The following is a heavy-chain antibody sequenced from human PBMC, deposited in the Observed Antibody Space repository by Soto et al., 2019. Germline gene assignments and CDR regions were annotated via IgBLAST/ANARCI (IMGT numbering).Heavy chain of an antibody. CDR2: IYSGGST. V-gene: IGHV3-53*01. D-gene: IGHD6-13*01. CDR3: ARREAAAGDWYFDL. Sequence: EVQLVESGGGLIQPGGSLRLSCAASGFTVSSNYMSWVRQAPGKGLEWVSVIYSGGSTYYADSVKGRFTISRDNSKNTLSLQMNRLRAEDTAVYYCARREAAAGDWYFDLWGRGTLVTVSS. CDR1: GFTVSSNY. J-gene: IGHJ2*01.